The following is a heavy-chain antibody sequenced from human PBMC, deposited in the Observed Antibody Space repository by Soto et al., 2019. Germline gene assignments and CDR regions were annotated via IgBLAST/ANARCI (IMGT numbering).Heavy chain of an antibody. CDR2: ISGSGGST. D-gene: IGHD6-6*01. Sequence: GGSLRLSCAASGFTFSSYAMSWVRQAPGKGLEWVSAISGSGGSTYYADSVKGRFTISRDNSKNTLYLQMNSLRAEDTAVYYCAKIIRRGIAARRNSSGLFFFDYWGQGTLVTVSS. J-gene: IGHJ4*02. CDR3: AKIIRRGIAARRNSSGLFFFDY. V-gene: IGHV3-23*01. CDR1: GFTFSSYA.